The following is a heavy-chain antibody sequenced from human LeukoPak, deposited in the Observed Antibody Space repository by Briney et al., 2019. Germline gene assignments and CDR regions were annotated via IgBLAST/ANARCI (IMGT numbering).Heavy chain of an antibody. Sequence: SETLSLTCNVSGVSVSTSHWNWIRQRPGKGLEWIGCLSYTGKTDYNPSLKSRVSISLGASNNHFSLKLTSVTAADTAVYYCSEGYFEPFDHWGQGILVTVSS. CDR2: LSYTGKT. CDR1: GVSVSTSH. J-gene: IGHJ4*02. CDR3: SEGYFEPFDH. V-gene: IGHV4-59*02. D-gene: IGHD2/OR15-2a*01.